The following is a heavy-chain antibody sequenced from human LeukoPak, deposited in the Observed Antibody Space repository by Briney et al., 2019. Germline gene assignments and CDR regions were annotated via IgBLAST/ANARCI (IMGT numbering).Heavy chain of an antibody. Sequence: SLRLSCAASGFTFDDYAMHWVRQAPGKGLEWVSGISWNSGSIGYADSVKGRFTISRDNAENSLYLQMNSLRAEDTALYYCARKRPNYFDYWGQGTLVTVSS. CDR1: GFTFDDYA. CDR3: ARKRPNYFDY. J-gene: IGHJ4*02. CDR2: ISWNSGSI. V-gene: IGHV3-9*01.